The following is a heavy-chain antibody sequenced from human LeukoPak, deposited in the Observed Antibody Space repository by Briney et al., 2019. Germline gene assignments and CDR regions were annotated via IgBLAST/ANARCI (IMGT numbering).Heavy chain of an antibody. CDR3: AKSKARIAAAGIFDY. CDR2: ISGSGGST. J-gene: IGHJ4*02. Sequence: GGSLRLSCAASGFTFSSYAMSRVRQAPGKGLEWVSAISGSGGSTYYADSVKGRFTISRDNSKNTLYLQMNSLRAEDTAVYYCAKSKARIAAAGIFDYWGQGTLVTVSS. CDR1: GFTFSSYA. D-gene: IGHD6-13*01. V-gene: IGHV3-23*01.